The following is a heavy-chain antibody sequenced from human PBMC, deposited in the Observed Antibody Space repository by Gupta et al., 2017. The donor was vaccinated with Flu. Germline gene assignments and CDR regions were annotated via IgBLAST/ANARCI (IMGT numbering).Heavy chain of an antibody. D-gene: IGHD3-22*01. CDR2: FDPEDGET. Sequence: QVQLVQSGAEVKKPGASVKVSCKVSGYTLTELSMHWVRQAPGKGLEWMGGFDPEDGETIYAQKFQGRVTMTEDTSTDTAYMELSSLRSEDTAVYYCATSYYYDSSGYTFRTSALDYWGQGTLVTVSS. J-gene: IGHJ4*02. CDR3: ATSYYYDSSGYTFRTSALDY. CDR1: GYTLTELS. V-gene: IGHV1-24*01.